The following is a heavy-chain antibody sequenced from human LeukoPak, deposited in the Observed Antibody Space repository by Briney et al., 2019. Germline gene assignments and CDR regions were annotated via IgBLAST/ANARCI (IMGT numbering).Heavy chain of an antibody. V-gene: IGHV1-46*01. CDR3: ARDGGHYGDSDS. Sequence: ASVKVSCKASGYTFTNYHMHWVRQAPGQGLEWMGIINPRGGSTTYAQEIQGRVTMTSDTSTGTFYMQLSSLTSEDTPVYYCARDGGHYGDSDSWGQGTQVTVSA. J-gene: IGHJ4*02. CDR1: GYTFTNYH. D-gene: IGHD4-17*01. CDR2: INPRGGST.